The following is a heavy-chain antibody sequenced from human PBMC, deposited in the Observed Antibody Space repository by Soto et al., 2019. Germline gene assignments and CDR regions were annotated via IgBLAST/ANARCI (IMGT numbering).Heavy chain of an antibody. D-gene: IGHD2-2*01. V-gene: IGHV3-23*01. CDR1: GFTFSTYA. J-gene: IGHJ6*02. CDR3: ARYIPGVRYYGMDV. CDR2: IGESGTPT. Sequence: GGSLRLSCAASGFTFSTYAMSWVRQAPGKGLEWVSLIGESGTPTYYADSVKGRFTISRDNSGNTLFLEMYSLRAEDTAVYYCARYIPGVRYYGMDVWGQGTTVTVSS.